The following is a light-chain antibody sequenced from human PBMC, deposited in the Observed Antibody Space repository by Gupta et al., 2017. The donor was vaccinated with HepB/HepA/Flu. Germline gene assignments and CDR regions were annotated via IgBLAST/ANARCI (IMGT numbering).Light chain of an antibody. J-gene: IGKJ5*01. CDR3: HQHNSNPSFT. V-gene: IGKV1-9*01. CDR2: AAS. CDR1: QGISSY. Sequence: DIQLTQSPSFLSASVGDRVTITCRASQGISSYLAWYQQKPGKAPKLLIYAASTWQSGVPSRFFGSGSGTKFSLTISSRQQEDFSAYYCHQHNSNPSFTFGQGTQVDIK.